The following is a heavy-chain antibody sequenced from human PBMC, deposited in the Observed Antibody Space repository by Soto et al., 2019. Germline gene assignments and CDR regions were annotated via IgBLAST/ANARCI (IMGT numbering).Heavy chain of an antibody. CDR1: GFTFDDYA. D-gene: IGHD3-22*01. Sequence: LRLSCAASGFTFDDYAMHWVRQAPGKGLEWVSGISWNSGSIGYADSVKGRFTISRDNAKNSLYLQMNSLRAEDTALYYCAKDIGYYYDSSGYYDYWGQGTLVTVSS. CDR2: ISWNSGSI. J-gene: IGHJ4*02. CDR3: AKDIGYYYDSSGYYDY. V-gene: IGHV3-9*01.